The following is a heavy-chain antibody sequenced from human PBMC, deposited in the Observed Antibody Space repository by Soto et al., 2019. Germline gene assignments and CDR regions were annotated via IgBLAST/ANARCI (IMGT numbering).Heavy chain of an antibody. CDR1: GGSISGFY. CDR3: ARGTYCGGDCYWLDF. Sequence: SETLSLTCTISGGSISGFYWGWIRQPPGKGLEWIGNIYYSGSANYDPSLRSRVTISLNTSKNQFSLNLNSVTAADTAIYYCARGTYCGGDCYWLDFWGQGTLVNVSS. D-gene: IGHD2-21*02. J-gene: IGHJ4*02. CDR2: IYYSGSA. V-gene: IGHV4-59*01.